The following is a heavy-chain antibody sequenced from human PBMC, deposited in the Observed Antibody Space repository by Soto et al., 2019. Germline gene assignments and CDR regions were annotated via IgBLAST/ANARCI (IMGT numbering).Heavy chain of an antibody. CDR3: SRQQWLAFDY. D-gene: IGHD6-19*01. J-gene: IGHJ4*02. CDR1: GGSVSSGSYY. Sequence: QVQLQESGPGLVKPSETLSRTYTVSGGSVSSGSYYWIWIRQPPGKGLAGIGYIYYSGSTNYNPSLQSRVPISVDTSKYQFSLNLSSVTAADTAVYYCSRQQWLAFDYWGQGTLVTVSS. CDR2: IYYSGST. V-gene: IGHV4-61*01.